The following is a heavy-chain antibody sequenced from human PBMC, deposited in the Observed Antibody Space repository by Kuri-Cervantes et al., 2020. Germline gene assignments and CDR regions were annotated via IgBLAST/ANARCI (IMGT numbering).Heavy chain of an antibody. CDR3: ARDTSGDFTTTPFDY. D-gene: IGHD4-17*01. V-gene: IGHV3-21*01. Sequence: LSLTCAASGFTFSSYGMNWVRQAPGKGLEWVSSISSSSSYIYYADSVKGRFTTSRDNAKNSLYLQMNSLRAEDTAVYYCARDTSGDFTTTPFDYWGQGTLVTVSS. CDR1: GFTFSSYG. J-gene: IGHJ4*02. CDR2: ISSSSSYI.